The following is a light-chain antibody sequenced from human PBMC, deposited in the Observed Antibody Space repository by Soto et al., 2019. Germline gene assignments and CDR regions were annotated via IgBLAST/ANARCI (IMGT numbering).Light chain of an antibody. J-gene: IGKJ1*01. CDR3: QQYNNWPPWT. V-gene: IGKV3-15*01. Sequence: ILMTQSPATLSVSPGERATLSCRASQSVSNNLAWYQQKPGQAPRLLIYDASTRATGIPARFSGSGSGTEFTHTSSGLQSEDFAVYYCQQYNNWPPWTFGQGTKGEIK. CDR1: QSVSNN. CDR2: DAS.